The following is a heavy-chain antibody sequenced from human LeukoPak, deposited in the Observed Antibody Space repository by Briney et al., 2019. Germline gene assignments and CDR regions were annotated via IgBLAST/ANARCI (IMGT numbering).Heavy chain of an antibody. CDR1: GFTFSSYS. CDR3: ARRITIFGVVTHWYFDL. Sequence: GGSLRLSCAASGFTFSSYSMNWVRQAPGKGLEWVSYISSSSTIYYADSVKGRFTISRDNAKNSLYLQMNSLRAEDTAVYYCARRITIFGVVTHWYFDLWGRGTLVTVSS. D-gene: IGHD3-3*01. V-gene: IGHV3-48*04. J-gene: IGHJ2*01. CDR2: ISSSSTI.